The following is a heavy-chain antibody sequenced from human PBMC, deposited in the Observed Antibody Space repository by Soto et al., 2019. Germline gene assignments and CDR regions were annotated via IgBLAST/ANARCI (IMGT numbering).Heavy chain of an antibody. Sequence: SETLSLTCTVSGVSISSGGYYWSWIRQHPGKGLEWIGYIYYSGSTYYNPSLKSRVTISVDTSKDQFSLKLSSVTAADTAVYYCARDLPVAGPRHYYYGMDVWGQGTTVT. D-gene: IGHD6-19*01. CDR2: IYYSGST. J-gene: IGHJ6*02. V-gene: IGHV4-31*03. CDR1: GVSISSGGYY. CDR3: ARDLPVAGPRHYYYGMDV.